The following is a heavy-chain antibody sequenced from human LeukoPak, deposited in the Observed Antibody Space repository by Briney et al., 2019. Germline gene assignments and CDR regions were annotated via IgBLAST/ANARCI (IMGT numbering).Heavy chain of an antibody. CDR2: IYYSGST. CDR3: ARDAGHQLSRRNYYAMDV. CDR1: GGSISSYY. J-gene: IGHJ6*02. D-gene: IGHD2-2*01. V-gene: IGHV4-59*12. Sequence: SETLSLTCTVSGGSISSYYWSWIRQPPGKGLEWIGYIYYSGSTNYNPSLKSRVTISVGISKNHFSPKVSPVTAADTAVYYCARDAGHQLSRRNYYAMDVWGQGTTVTVSS.